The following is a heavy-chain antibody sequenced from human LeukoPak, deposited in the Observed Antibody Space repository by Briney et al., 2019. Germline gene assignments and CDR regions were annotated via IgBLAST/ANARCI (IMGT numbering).Heavy chain of an antibody. Sequence: GGSLRLSCAASGFTFDDYGMSWVRQAPGKGLEWVSAISGSGGSTYYADSVKGRFTISRDNSKNTLYLQMNSLRAEDTAVYYCARVRDGYNYEAYWGQGTLVAVSS. J-gene: IGHJ4*02. V-gene: IGHV3-23*01. CDR2: ISGSGGST. D-gene: IGHD5-24*01. CDR1: GFTFDDYG. CDR3: ARVRDGYNYEAY.